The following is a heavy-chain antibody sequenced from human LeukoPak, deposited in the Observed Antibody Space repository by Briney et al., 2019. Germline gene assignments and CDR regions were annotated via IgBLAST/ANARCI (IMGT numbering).Heavy chain of an antibody. Sequence: ASVKVSCKASGYSFTSYGITWVRQAPGQGLEWMGWISAYNGNTNYAQNLQGRVTITADESTSTAYMELSSLRSEDTAVYYCARRGDILTGYPYWGQGTLVTVSS. CDR3: ARRGDILTGYPY. J-gene: IGHJ4*02. CDR1: GYSFTSYG. V-gene: IGHV1-18*01. CDR2: ISAYNGNT. D-gene: IGHD3-9*01.